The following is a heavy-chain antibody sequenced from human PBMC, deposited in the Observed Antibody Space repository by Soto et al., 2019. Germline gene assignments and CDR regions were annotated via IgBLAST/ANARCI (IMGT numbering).Heavy chain of an antibody. Sequence: IGWVRQMPGKGLEWMGIIYPSDSDTRYSPSFQGQVTISADQSINTATISVDTFRNEVSLTVNSVTAAGTAIYFCARLRGSGHPAFFDYWGQGTLVTVSS. D-gene: IGHD1-1*01. J-gene: IGHJ4*02. CDR3: VTAAGTAIYFCARLRGSGHPAFFDY. V-gene: IGHV5-51*01. CDR2: IYPSDSDT.